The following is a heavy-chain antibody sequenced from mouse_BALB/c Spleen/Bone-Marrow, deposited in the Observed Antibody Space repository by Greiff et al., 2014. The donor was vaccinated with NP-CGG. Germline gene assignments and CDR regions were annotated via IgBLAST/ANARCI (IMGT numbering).Heavy chain of an antibody. D-gene: IGHD2-4*01. CDR1: GFSFNSYG. CDR3: ARHAYYDQTEVSFVY. V-gene: IGHV5-9-2*01. Sequence: DVKLQESGGGLVKSGGSLKLSCAASGFSFNSYGMSWVRQTPEKRLEWVATISGGGSYTFYPDSLKGRFTISRENHKNNLYLQLSSLRSEDTALYYCARHAYYDQTEVSFVYWGQGTPVTASA. J-gene: IGHJ3*01. CDR2: ISGGGSYT.